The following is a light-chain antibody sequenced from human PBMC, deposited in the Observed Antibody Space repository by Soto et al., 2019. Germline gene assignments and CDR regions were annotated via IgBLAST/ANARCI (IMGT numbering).Light chain of an antibody. CDR3: QQYNRYSQT. CDR2: GAS. V-gene: IGKV3D-15*01. CDR1: QSVSSN. Sequence: EIVMTQSPATLSVSPGERATLSCRASQSVSSNLAWCQQKPGQAPRLLIYGASSRATGIPDRFSGSGSGTDFTLTISRLEPEDFASYYCQQYNRYSQTFGQGTKVDIK. J-gene: IGKJ1*01.